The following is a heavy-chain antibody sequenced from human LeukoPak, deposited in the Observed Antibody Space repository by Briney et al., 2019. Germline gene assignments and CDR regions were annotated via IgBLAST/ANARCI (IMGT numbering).Heavy chain of an antibody. CDR1: GFTFSSYW. CDR3: ARDPGSGSSIYYYYMDV. CDR2: IKQDGSEK. V-gene: IGHV3-7*01. J-gene: IGHJ6*03. Sequence: GALRLSCAASGFTFSSYWMSWVRQAPGKGLEWVANIKQDGSEKYYVDSVKGRFTISRDNAKNSLYLQMNSLRAEDTAVYYCARDPGSGSSIYYYYMDVWGKGITVTVSS. D-gene: IGHD3-10*01.